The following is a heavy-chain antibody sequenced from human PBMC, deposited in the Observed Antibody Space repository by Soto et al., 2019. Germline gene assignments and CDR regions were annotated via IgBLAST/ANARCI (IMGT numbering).Heavy chain of an antibody. Sequence: GGSLRLSCAASGFTFDDYAMHWVRQAPGKGLEWVSGIIWNSGSIGYADSVKGRFTIPRDNAKNSLYLQMNSLRAEDTALYYCAKGVLRYFDWPRDAFDIWGQGTMVTVSS. V-gene: IGHV3-9*01. CDR1: GFTFDDYA. CDR3: AKGVLRYFDWPRDAFDI. J-gene: IGHJ3*02. CDR2: IIWNSGSI. D-gene: IGHD3-9*01.